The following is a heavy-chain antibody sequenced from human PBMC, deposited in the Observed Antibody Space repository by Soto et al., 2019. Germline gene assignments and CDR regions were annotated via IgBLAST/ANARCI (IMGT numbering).Heavy chain of an antibody. CDR2: ISAYNGNT. J-gene: IGHJ4*02. V-gene: IGHV1-18*01. CDR3: ARDRGTHAY. Sequence: QVQLVQSGAEVKKPGSSVKVSCKASGYTFTDYGISWVRQAPGQGLEWMGWISAYNGNTNYAQNLQDRDTMTTDKSTSTAYMELRSLKSDDPAVYYCARDRGTHAYCGQGTLIAVSS. CDR1: GYTFTDYG.